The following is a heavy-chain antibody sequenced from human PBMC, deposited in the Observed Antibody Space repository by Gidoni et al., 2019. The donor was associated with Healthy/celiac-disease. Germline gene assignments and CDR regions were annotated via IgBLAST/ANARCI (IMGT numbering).Heavy chain of an antibody. V-gene: IGHV2-5*02. CDR2: IYWDDDK. D-gene: IGHD1-26*01. CDR3: AHRRYSGSLSPLVDI. J-gene: IGHJ3*02. CDR1: GVSLSTSGVG. Sequence: QITLKESGPTLVKPTQTLTLTCTFSGVSLSTSGVGVGWIRQPPGKALEWLALIYWDDDKRYSPSLKSRLTITKDTSKNQVVLTMTNMDPVDTATYYCAHRRYSGSLSPLVDIWGQGTMVTVSS.